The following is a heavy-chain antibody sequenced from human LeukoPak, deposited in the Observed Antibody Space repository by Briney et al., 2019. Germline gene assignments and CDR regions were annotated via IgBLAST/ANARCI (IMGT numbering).Heavy chain of an antibody. CDR2: VNPNSGGT. Sequence: ASVKVSCKASGYTFTGYYIHWVRQAPGQGLEHMGWVNPNSGGTNYAQKFQGRVTTTRDTSIGTAYMELSRLRSDDTAIYYCARDLGSGYPYYFDYWGQGTLVTVSS. D-gene: IGHD3-22*01. J-gene: IGHJ4*02. CDR1: GYTFTGYY. V-gene: IGHV1-2*02. CDR3: ARDLGSGYPYYFDY.